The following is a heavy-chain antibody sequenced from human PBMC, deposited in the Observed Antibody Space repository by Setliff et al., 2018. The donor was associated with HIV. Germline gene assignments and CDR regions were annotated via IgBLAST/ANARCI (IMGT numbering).Heavy chain of an antibody. CDR1: GGSISTRSPYY. CDR2: ISYSGTT. Sequence: SETLSLTCSVSGGSISTRSPYYWGWIRQPPGKGLEWIGSISYSGTTYYNPSLKSRVTMSVDTSKNQYSLNLTSVTAADTSVFYCARGGKSGKFDYWGQGSLVTVSS. D-gene: IGHD2-15*01. CDR3: ARGGKSGKFDY. V-gene: IGHV4-39*01. J-gene: IGHJ4*02.